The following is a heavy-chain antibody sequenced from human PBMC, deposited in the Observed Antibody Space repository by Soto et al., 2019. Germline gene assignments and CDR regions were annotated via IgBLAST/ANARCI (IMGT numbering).Heavy chain of an antibody. J-gene: IGHJ4*02. CDR1: GFTFSSYG. CDR2: IWYDGSNK. Sequence: GGSLRLSCAASGFTFSSYGMHWVRQAPGKGLEWVAVIWYDGSNKYYADSVKGRFTISRDNSKNTLYLQMNSLRAEDTAVYYWAREVVAEKSSFDYWGQGTLVTVPS. V-gene: IGHV3-33*01. D-gene: IGHD2-15*01. CDR3: AREVVAEKSSFDY.